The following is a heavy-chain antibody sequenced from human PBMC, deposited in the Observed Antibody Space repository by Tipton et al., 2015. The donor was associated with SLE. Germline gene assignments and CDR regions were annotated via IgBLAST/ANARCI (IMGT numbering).Heavy chain of an antibody. CDR2: IYYSGST. V-gene: IGHV4-39*07. D-gene: IGHD5-18*01. J-gene: IGHJ4*02. CDR3: ARGGGYSYDLDY. Sequence: TLSLTCTVSGGSISSSSYYWGWIRQPPGKGLEWIGSIYYSGSTNYNPSLKSRVTISVDTSKNQFSLKLSSVTAADTAVYYCARGGGYSYDLDYWGQGTLVTVSS. CDR1: GGSISSSSYY.